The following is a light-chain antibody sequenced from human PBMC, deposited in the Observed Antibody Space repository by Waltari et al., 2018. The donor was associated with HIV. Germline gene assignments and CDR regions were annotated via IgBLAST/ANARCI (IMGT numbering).Light chain of an antibody. Sequence: DIQMTQHPSSLSASVGERVTITCRASQAISNKLAWYQQKPGKVPKLLIYCASTLQSGGPARFSGSGSGTEFTLTISSLQPDDVATYYCQTYNSAPPTFGQGTRLDIK. V-gene: IGKV1-27*01. CDR3: QTYNSAPPT. J-gene: IGKJ5*01. CDR2: CAS. CDR1: QAISNK.